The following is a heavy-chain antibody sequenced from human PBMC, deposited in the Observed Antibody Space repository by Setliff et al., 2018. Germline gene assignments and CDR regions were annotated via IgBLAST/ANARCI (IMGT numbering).Heavy chain of an antibody. CDR3: ARVSGPLTLDGPVDIVATGVSDAFDI. J-gene: IGHJ3*02. D-gene: IGHD5-12*01. CDR2: INPSGGST. CDR1: GYTFTSYY. V-gene: IGHV1-46*01. Sequence: ASVKVSCKASGYTFTSYYMHWVRQAPGQGLEWMGIINPSGGSTSYAQKFQGRVTMTRDTSTSTVYMELSSLRSEDTAVYYCARVSGPLTLDGPVDIVATGVSDAFDIWGQGTMVTVSS.